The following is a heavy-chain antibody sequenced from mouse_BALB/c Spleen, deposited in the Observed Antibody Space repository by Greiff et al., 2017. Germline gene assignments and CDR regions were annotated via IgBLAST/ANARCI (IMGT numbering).Heavy chain of an antibody. J-gene: IGHJ3*01. Sequence: QVQLQQSGAELMKPGASVKISCKATGYTFSSYWIEWVKQRPGHGLEWIGEILPGSGSTNYNEKFKGKATFTADTSSNTAYMQLSSLTSEDSAVYYCAFYGKKGRWFAYWGQGTLVTVSA. CDR2: ILPGSGST. CDR3: AFYGKKGRWFAY. D-gene: IGHD1-1*02. V-gene: IGHV1-9*01. CDR1: GYTFSSYW.